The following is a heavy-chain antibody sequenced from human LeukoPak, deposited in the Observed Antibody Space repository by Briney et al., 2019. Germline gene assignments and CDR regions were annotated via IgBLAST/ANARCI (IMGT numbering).Heavy chain of an antibody. CDR2: ISSSSSYI. V-gene: IGHV3-21*01. D-gene: IGHD5-18*01. Sequence: GGSLRLSCAASGFTFSSYSMNWVRQAPGKWLEWVSSISSSSSYIYYADSVKGRFTISRDNAKNSLYLQMNSLRAEDTAVYYCASTRGYSYGCLDYWGQGTLVTVSS. CDR1: GFTFSSYS. CDR3: ASTRGYSYGCLDY. J-gene: IGHJ4*02.